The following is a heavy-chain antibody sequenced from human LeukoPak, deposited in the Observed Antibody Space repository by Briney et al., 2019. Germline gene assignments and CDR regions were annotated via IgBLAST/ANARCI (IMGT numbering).Heavy chain of an antibody. Sequence: SETLSLTCTASGGSISSYYWSWIRQPPGKGLEWIGYIYYSGSTNYNPSLKSRVTISVDTSKNQFSLKLSSATAADTAVYYCASSSSWYWFDPWGQGTLVTVSS. V-gene: IGHV4-59*01. CDR1: GGSISSYY. CDR2: IYYSGST. CDR3: ASSSSWYWFDP. J-gene: IGHJ5*02. D-gene: IGHD6-13*01.